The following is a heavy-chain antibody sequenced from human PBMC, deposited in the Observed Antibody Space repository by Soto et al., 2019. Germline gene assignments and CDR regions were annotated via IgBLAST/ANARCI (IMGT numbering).Heavy chain of an antibody. CDR1: GFTFSNYG. CDR2: IWYDGSNK. J-gene: IGHJ3*02. D-gene: IGHD5-18*01. CDR3: ARDLIGRYGLGAFDI. V-gene: IGHV3-33*01. Sequence: QVQLVESGGGVVQPGRSLRLSCAASGFTFSNYGMHWVRQAPGKGLEWVAVIWYDGSNKYYADSVKGRFTISRDNSKNTLYLQMDSLGVGDTAVYYFARDLIGRYGLGAFDIWGRGTMVTVFS.